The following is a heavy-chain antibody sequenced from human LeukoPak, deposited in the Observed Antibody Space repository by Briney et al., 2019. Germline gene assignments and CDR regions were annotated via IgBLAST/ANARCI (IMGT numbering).Heavy chain of an antibody. CDR3: AWYGVTHGLDV. D-gene: IGHD3-10*01. J-gene: IGHJ6*02. V-gene: IGHV3-7*01. Sequence: GGSLRLSCAAPGFSLSNYWMSWVRQAPGKGLEWVANINQDGSDKYYVDSVMGRFTIPKDNAKNSVYLQMHSLRPEDAAIYYCAWYGVTHGLDVWGQGTTVTVSS. CDR2: INQDGSDK. CDR1: GFSLSNYW.